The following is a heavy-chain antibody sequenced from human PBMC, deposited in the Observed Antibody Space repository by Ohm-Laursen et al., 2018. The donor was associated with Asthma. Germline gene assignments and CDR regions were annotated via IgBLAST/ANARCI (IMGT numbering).Heavy chain of an antibody. V-gene: IGHV3-30*18. D-gene: IGHD6-13*01. CDR3: AKDVLGFVAAAQD. Sequence: SLRLSCTAFGFTFNSYGIHWVRQAPGKGLEWVAVISFDGSNKYYADSVKGRFTISRDNSKNTLYLQMNSLRAEDTAIYYCAKDVLGFVAAAQDWGQGTLVTVSS. CDR2: ISFDGSNK. J-gene: IGHJ4*02. CDR1: GFTFNSYG.